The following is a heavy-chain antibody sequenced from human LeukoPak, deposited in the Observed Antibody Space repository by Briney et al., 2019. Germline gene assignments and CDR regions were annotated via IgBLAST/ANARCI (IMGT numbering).Heavy chain of an antibody. D-gene: IGHD6-19*01. V-gene: IGHV3-30*04. J-gene: IGHJ4*01. Sequence: GGSLRLSCAASGFDFSSYAMHWFRQAPGKGLEWMAVIIYDGSNKNYADSVKGRFTISRDNSRNTLYMKMNSLRVEDTAVYYCARGVGETLSGWTLDYWGHGTLVAVSS. CDR3: ARGVGETLSGWTLDY. CDR1: GFDFSSYA. CDR2: IIYDGSNK.